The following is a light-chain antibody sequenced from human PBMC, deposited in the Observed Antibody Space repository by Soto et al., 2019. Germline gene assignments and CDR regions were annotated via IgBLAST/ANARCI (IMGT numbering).Light chain of an antibody. J-gene: IGKJ1*01. CDR2: DAS. CDR1: QSVGIY. V-gene: IGKV3-11*01. Sequence: DIVLTQSPATLSLSPGERANLSCRASQSVGIYLAWYQQKPGQAPSLLIYDASNRAAGIPARFSGSGSGTDFALTISSLEPEDFAVYYCQQRSDWPRTFGQGTKVDIK. CDR3: QQRSDWPRT.